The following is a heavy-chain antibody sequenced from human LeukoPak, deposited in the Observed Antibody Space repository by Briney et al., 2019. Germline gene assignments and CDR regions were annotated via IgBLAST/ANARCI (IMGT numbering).Heavy chain of an antibody. CDR1: GGSISSGSYY. CDR3: ARHGMWQWLVFDY. J-gene: IGHJ4*02. D-gene: IGHD6-19*01. V-gene: IGHV4-61*02. Sequence: PSQTLSLTCTVSGGSISSGSYYWSWIRQPAGKGLEWIGRIYTSGSTNYNPSLKSRVTISVDTSKNQFSLKLSSVTAADTAVYYCARHGMWQWLVFDYWGQGTLVTVSS. CDR2: IYTSGST.